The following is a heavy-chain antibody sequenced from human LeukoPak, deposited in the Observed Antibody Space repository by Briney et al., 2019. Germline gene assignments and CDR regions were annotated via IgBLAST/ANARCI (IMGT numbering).Heavy chain of an antibody. CDR1: GYSFTSYW. J-gene: IGHJ4*02. D-gene: IGHD3-10*01. V-gene: IGHV5-51*01. CDR2: IYPRDSDT. CDR3: ARPMVRGEPRDY. Sequence: GESLKISCKGSGYSFTSYWIGWVRQLPGKGLEWMGIIYPRDSDTKYRPSFQGQVTISADKSISTVYLQWSSLKASDSAMYYCARPMVRGEPRDYWGQGTLVTVSS.